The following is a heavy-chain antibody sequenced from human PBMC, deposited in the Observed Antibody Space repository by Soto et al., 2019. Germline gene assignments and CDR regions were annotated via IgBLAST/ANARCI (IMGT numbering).Heavy chain of an antibody. CDR2: IYYSGST. D-gene: IGHD3-22*01. CDR3: ARVYYYDSSGYPGNWFDP. CDR1: GGFISNYY. V-gene: IGHV4-59*01. J-gene: IGHJ5*02. Sequence: SETLSLTCTVSGGFISNYYWSWIRQPPGKGLEWIGYIYYSGSTNYNPSLKSRVTISVDTSKNQFSLKLSSVTAADTAVYYCARVYYYDSSGYPGNWFDPWGQGTPVTVSS.